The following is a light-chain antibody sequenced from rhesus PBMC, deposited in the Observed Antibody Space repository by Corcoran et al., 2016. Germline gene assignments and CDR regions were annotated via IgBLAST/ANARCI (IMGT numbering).Light chain of an antibody. J-gene: IGKJ3*01. CDR3: QHGSGTPFT. CDR1: ENVNNY. V-gene: IGKV1-74*01. CDR2: KAS. Sequence: DIQMTQSPSSLSASVGDRVTITCRASENVNNYLNWYQQKPGKAPKLLIYKASTLQSGVPSRFSGSGSGTDYTFTISSLQPEDVATYYCQHGSGTPFTFGPGTKLDIK.